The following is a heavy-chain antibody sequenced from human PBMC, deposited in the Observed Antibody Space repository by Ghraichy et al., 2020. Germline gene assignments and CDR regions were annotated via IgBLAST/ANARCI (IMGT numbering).Heavy chain of an antibody. J-gene: IGHJ4*02. CDR1: VDSISDYY. Sequence: ESLNISCIVSVDSISDYYWSWIRQPPGKGLEWIGYIDYSGNTNYNPSLKSRVTISVDTSKKQVSLKLSSVTAADTAVYYCAKSRKYDFWSGYSHWGQGTLVTVSS. CDR2: IDYSGNT. D-gene: IGHD3-3*01. V-gene: IGHV4-59*01. CDR3: AKSRKYDFWSGYSH.